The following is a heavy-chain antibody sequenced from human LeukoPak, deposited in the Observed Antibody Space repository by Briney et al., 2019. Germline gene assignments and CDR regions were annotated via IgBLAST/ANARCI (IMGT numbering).Heavy chain of an antibody. CDR3: ARLYDYVWGSYRDFDY. CDR2: ISSSSSTI. CDR1: GFTFSSYS. D-gene: IGHD3-16*02. Sequence: GGSLRLSCAASGFTFSSYSMNWVRQAPGKGLEWVSYISSSSSTIYYADSVKGRFTISRDNAKNSLYLQMNSLRDEDTAVYYCARLYDYVWGSYRDFDYWGQGTLVTVSS. V-gene: IGHV3-48*02. J-gene: IGHJ4*02.